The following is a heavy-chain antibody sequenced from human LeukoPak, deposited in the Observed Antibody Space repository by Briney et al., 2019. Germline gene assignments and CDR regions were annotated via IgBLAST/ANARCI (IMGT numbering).Heavy chain of an antibody. J-gene: IGHJ4*02. CDR2: TKQDGSEK. V-gene: IGHV3-7*01. D-gene: IGHD3-22*01. CDR3: ARAMGRIPYYYDTLDF. Sequence: GGSLRLSCAASGFTFSSYWMNWVRQAPGKGLEWVANTKQDGSEKYYVDSVKGRFTISRDNAKNSLYLQMNSLRAEDTAVYYCARAMGRIPYYYDTLDFWGQGTLVTVSS. CDR1: GFTFSSYW.